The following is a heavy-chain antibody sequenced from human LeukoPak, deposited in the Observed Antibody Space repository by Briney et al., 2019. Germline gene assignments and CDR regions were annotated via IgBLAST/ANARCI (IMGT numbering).Heavy chain of an antibody. Sequence: PSETLSLTCAVYGGSFSGYYWSWLRQPPGKGLEWIGEINHSGSTNYNPSLKSRVTISVDTSKNQFSLKLSSVTAADTAVYYCARARITMVRGVTDDYWGQGTLVTVSS. CDR2: INHSGST. CDR1: GGSFSGYY. D-gene: IGHD3-10*01. J-gene: IGHJ4*02. CDR3: ARARITMVRGVTDDY. V-gene: IGHV4-34*01.